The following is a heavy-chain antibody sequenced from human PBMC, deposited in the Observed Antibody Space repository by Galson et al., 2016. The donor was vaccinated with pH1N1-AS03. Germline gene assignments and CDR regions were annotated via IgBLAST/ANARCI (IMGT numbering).Heavy chain of an antibody. CDR2: IAWNSGIT. CDR3: ATHQDYKLDD. Sequence: SLRLSCAASGFTFHDYAMHWVRQAPGRGPEWVSGIAWNSGITGYGDSLEGRFTISRDNARNSVYLQMDSLRAEDTAIYYCATHQDYKLDDWGQGTLVTVSS. J-gene: IGHJ4*02. CDR1: GFTFHDYA. D-gene: IGHD4-11*01. V-gene: IGHV3-9*01.